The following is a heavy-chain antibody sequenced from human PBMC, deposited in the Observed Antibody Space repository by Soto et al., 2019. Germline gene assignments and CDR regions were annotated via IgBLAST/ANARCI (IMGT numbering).Heavy chain of an antibody. V-gene: IGHV4-59*11. CDR3: SRVGERWQYFYCFDYFYT. CDR1: RGSICGRY. J-gene: IGHJ4*02. CDR2: VYYSGSS. Sequence: SETLSLTCHVSRGSICGRYCGWVRQPPGKGREWIGYVYYSGSSTYNPSLKILVTMSADTSKNQLSLKVRSVTSADTAVYYCSRVGERWQYFYCFDYFYTLGEGALVTVS. D-gene: IGHD3-9*01.